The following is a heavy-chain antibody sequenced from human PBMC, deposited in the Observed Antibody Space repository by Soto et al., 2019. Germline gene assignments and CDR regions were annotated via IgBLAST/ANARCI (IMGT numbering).Heavy chain of an antibody. V-gene: IGHV3-30-3*01. D-gene: IGHD2-15*01. J-gene: IGHJ4*02. CDR2: ISYDGSNK. CDR3: ATGAVVVVAATDY. CDR1: GFTFSSYA. Sequence: QVQLVESGGGVVQPGRSLRLSCAASGFTFSSYAMHWVRQAPGKGLEWVAVISYDGSNKYYADSVKGRFTISRDNSKNTLYLQMNSLRAEDTDVYYCATGAVVVVAATDYWGQGTLVTVSS.